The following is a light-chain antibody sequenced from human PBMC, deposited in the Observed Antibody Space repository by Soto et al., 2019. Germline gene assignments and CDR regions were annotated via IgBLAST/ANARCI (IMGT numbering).Light chain of an antibody. V-gene: IGLV6-57*04. Sequence: NFMLTQPHSVSESPGKTVTISCTRSSGSIASNYVQWYQQRPGSAPTTVIYEDNRRPSGVPDRFSSSIDSSSNSASLTISGLKTEDEADYYCQSYDSSIVVFGGGTKVTVL. CDR1: SGSIASNY. CDR3: QSYDSSIVV. CDR2: EDN. J-gene: IGLJ2*01.